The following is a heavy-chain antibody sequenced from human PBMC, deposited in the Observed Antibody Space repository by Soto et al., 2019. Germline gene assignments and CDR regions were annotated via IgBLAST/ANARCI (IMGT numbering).Heavy chain of an antibody. V-gene: IGHV2-26*01. J-gene: IGHJ5*02. CDR2: MFSNDDK. CDR3: ALIKDCSRTDCYLASFDP. CDR1: GLPLNNGRLG. Sequence: SGPTLVNPTETLTLTCTVSGLPLNNGRLGVSWIRQPPGKALEWLAHMFSNDDKSYSTSLKSRLIISKDNSRSQVVLTMTNVDPVDSGTYYCALIKDCSRTDCYLASFDPWGQGTLVTVSS. D-gene: IGHD2-2*01.